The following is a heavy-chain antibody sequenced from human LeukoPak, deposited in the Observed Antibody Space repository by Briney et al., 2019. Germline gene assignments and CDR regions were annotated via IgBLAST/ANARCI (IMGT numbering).Heavy chain of an antibody. V-gene: IGHV3-48*02. CDR3: AAAGDY. J-gene: IGHJ4*02. CDR1: GFTFGSYT. D-gene: IGHD3-16*01. CDR2: ISSTSTT. Sequence: GGSLRLSCAVSGFTFGSYTMNWVRQAPGKGLEWVSHISSTSTTYYADSVKGRFTTSRDNAKNLLYLQMNSLRDEDTAVYYCAAAGDYGGRETLAT.